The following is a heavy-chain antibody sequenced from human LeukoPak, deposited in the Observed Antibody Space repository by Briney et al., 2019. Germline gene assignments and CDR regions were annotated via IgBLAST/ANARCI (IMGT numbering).Heavy chain of an antibody. CDR3: AKGIATSGTSPPFDY. V-gene: IGHV3-7*03. CDR2: IKQDGSEK. CDR1: GFTFSSYW. D-gene: IGHD6-13*01. Sequence: GGSLRLSCAASGFTFSSYWMSWVRQAPGKGLEWVANIKQDGSEKYYADSVKGRFTISRDNSKNTLYLQMNSLRAEDTAVYYCAKGIATSGTSPPFDYWGQGTLVTVSS. J-gene: IGHJ4*02.